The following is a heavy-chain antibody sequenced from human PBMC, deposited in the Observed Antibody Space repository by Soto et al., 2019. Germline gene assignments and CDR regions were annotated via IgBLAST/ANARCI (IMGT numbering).Heavy chain of an antibody. CDR1: GYDFIKYG. J-gene: IGHJ5*02. CDR2: SSPNNGNT. D-gene: IGHD2-15*01. Sequence: QVHLVQSGPEVKKPGASVKVSCKASGYDFIKYGISWLRQAPGQGPEWVGWSSPNNGNTRYAEKFQDRATVTTDTSTSTVYMELRSLRSDDTAVYYCARDDIVVVVAPPRWFDPWGQGTRVTVSS. CDR3: ARDDIVVVVAPPRWFDP. V-gene: IGHV1-18*01.